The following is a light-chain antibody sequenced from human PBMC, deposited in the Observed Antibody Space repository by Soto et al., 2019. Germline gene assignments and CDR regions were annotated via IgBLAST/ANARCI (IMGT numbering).Light chain of an antibody. Sequence: QSVLTQPPSVSGAPGQRVTISCTGSSSNIGARYDVHWYQQLPGTAPKLLIYGNSNRPSGVPDRFSGSKSGTSASLAITGLHAEDEADYYCQSYDSSLSGYVFGTGTKLTVL. CDR1: SSNIGARYD. V-gene: IGLV1-40*01. CDR3: QSYDSSLSGYV. J-gene: IGLJ1*01. CDR2: GNS.